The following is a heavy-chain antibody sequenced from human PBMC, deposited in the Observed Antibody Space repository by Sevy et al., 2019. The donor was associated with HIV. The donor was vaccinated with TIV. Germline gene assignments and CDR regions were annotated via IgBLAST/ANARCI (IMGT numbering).Heavy chain of an antibody. Sequence: GGSLRLSCAASGFTFSSYNMSWVRQAPGKGLEWVSYISSSSSTIYYADSVKGRFTISRDNAKNSLYLQMNSLRDEDTAVYYCARGFIGAAYYYGMDVWGQGTTVTVSS. D-gene: IGHD6-25*01. CDR1: GFTFSSYN. CDR2: ISSSSSTI. CDR3: ARGFIGAAYYYGMDV. V-gene: IGHV3-48*02. J-gene: IGHJ6*02.